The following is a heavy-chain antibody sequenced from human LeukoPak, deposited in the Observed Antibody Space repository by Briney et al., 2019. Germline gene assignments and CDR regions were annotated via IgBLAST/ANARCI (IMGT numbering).Heavy chain of an antibody. V-gene: IGHV7-4-1*01. J-gene: IGHJ5*02. Sequence: ASVKVSCKASGYTFTTYTLTWVRQAPGQGLEWMGWINTNTGNPTYVQGFTGRFVFSLDTSVNTTYLHIGSLKLEDTAVYYCARVEPSSGSFDPWGQGTLVTVSS. CDR2: INTNTGNP. CDR3: ARVEPSSGSFDP. CDR1: GYTFTTYT. D-gene: IGHD6-19*01.